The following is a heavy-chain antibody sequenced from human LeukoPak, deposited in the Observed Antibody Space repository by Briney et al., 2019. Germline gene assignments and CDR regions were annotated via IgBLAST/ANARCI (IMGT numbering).Heavy chain of an antibody. D-gene: IGHD2-15*01. CDR2: INHSGST. Sequence: SETLSLTCAVYGGSFSGYYWSWIRQPPGKGLEWIGEINHSGSTNYNPSLKSRVTISVDTSKNQFSLKLSSVTAADTAVYYCAGRQWSCSGGSCYANWFDPWGQGTLLTVSS. V-gene: IGHV4-34*01. CDR1: GGSFSGYY. CDR3: AGRQWSCSGGSCYANWFDP. J-gene: IGHJ5*02.